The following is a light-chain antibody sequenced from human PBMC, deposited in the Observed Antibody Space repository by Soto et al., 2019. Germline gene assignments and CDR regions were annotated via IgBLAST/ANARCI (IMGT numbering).Light chain of an antibody. Sequence: QSVLTQPPSVSEAPGQRVTISCTGSSSNIGAGYDVHWYQQLPGTAPKLLIYGNSNRPSGVPDRFSGPKSGTSASLAITGLQAEDEADYYCQSYDSSLSGYVVFGGGTKLTVL. V-gene: IGLV1-40*01. CDR1: SSNIGAGYD. J-gene: IGLJ2*01. CDR3: QSYDSSLSGYVV. CDR2: GNS.